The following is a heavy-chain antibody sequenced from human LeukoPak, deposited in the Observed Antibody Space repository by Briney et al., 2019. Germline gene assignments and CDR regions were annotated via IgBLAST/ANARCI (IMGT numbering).Heavy chain of an antibody. CDR1: GFTFRTYA. V-gene: IGHV3-73*01. CDR2: IRSKANSYAT. CDR3: TRSVYYDILTGYYWEDY. J-gene: IGHJ4*02. D-gene: IGHD3-9*01. Sequence: GGSLRLSCAASGFTFRTYAMSWVRQASGKGLEWVGRIRSKANSYATAYAASVKGRFTISRDDSKNTAYLQMNSLKTEDTAVYYCTRSVYYDILTGYYWEDYWGQGTLVTVSS.